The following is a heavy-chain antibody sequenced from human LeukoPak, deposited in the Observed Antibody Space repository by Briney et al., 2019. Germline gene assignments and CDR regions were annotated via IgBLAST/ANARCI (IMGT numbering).Heavy chain of an antibody. CDR1: GGSFSGYY. V-gene: IGHV4-34*01. CDR3: ARGRGGSYRSAFDY. D-gene: IGHD1-26*01. CDR2: INHSGST. Sequence: SETLSLTCAVYGGSFSGYYWSWIRQPPGKGLEWIGEINHSGSTNYNPSLKSRVTISVDTSKNQFSLKLSSVTAADTAVYYCARGRGGSYRSAFDYWGQGTLVTVSS. J-gene: IGHJ4*02.